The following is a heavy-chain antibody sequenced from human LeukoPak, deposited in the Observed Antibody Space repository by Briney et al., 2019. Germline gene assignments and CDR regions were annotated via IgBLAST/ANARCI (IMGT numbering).Heavy chain of an antibody. CDR3: ARGHIAARPDGPDY. J-gene: IGHJ4*02. D-gene: IGHD6-6*01. CDR1: GFTFSSYA. V-gene: IGHV3-30-3*01. CDR2: ISYDGSNK. Sequence: GGSLRLSCAASGFTFSSYAMHWVRQAPGKGLEWAAVISYDGSNKYYADSVKGRFTISRDNSKNTLYLQMNSLRAEDTAVYYCARGHIAARPDGPDYWGQGTLVTVSS.